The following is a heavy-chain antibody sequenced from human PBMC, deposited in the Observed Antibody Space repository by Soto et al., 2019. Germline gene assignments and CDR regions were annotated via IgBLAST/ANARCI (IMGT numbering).Heavy chain of an antibody. D-gene: IGHD3-10*01. J-gene: IGHJ5*02. CDR2: IYYSGST. CDR1: GGSISSYY. V-gene: IGHV4-59*01. CDR3: ARVVDYYGSGSYYYNWFDP. Sequence: SETLSLTCTVSGGSISSYYWSWIRQPPGKGLEWIGYIYYSGSTNYNPSLKSRVTISVDTSKNQFSLKLSSVTAADTAVYYCARVVDYYGSGSYYYNWFDPWGQGTLVTVSS.